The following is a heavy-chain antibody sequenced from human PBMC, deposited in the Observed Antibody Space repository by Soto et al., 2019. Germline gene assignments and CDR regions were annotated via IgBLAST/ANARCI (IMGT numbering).Heavy chain of an antibody. Sequence: GSLRLSCAASGFTFNNYAMTWVRQAPGKGLEWVSAISGGGDTTSYADSVKGRFTVSRDGSKNTLYLQMSSLRAEDTALYYCAKGRGGSGSLTPRVDIWGQGTLVTVSS. CDR1: GFTFNNYA. J-gene: IGHJ4*02. CDR3: AKGRGGSGSLTPRVDI. V-gene: IGHV3-23*01. D-gene: IGHD3-10*01. CDR2: ISGGGDTT.